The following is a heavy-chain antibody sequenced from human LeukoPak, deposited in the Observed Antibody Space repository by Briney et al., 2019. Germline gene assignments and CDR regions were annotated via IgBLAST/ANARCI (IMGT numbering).Heavy chain of an antibody. D-gene: IGHD6-13*01. CDR1: GFTVSNNG. CDR3: SGPGSSSY. J-gene: IGHJ4*02. V-gene: IGHV3-23*01. Sequence: GGSLRLSCVASGFTVSNNGLSWFRQAPGKRLEWVSDISGVGNTYYSESVKGGFTISRGNSKNTLYLQMNRLRGEDMALYYASGPGSSSYWGQGTLVAVSS. CDR2: ISGVGNT.